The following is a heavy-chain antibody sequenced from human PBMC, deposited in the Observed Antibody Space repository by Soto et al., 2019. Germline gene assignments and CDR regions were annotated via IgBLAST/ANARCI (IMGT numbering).Heavy chain of an antibody. V-gene: IGHV5-51*01. CDR2: IYPGDSDT. D-gene: IGHD2-8*01. CDR1: GYTFTNYW. CDR3: ARPNGGNSWDY. Sequence: PGESLKISCKGSGYTFTNYWIGWVRQMPGKGLECMGIIYPGDSDTRYSPSFQAQVTISADKSISTAYLEWSSLRASDTAMYYCARPNGGNSWDYWGQGTLVTVSS. J-gene: IGHJ4*02.